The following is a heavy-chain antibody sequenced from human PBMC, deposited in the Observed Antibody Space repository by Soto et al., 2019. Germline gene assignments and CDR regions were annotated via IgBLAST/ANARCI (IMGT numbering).Heavy chain of an antibody. CDR1: GYSFTSYW. Sequence: GESLKTSCKGSGYSFTSYWISWVRQMPGKGLEWMGRIYPSDSYTNYSPSFQGHVTIAADKSISTAYLQWSSLKASDTAMYYCARHLTADIVVVPAATYGMDVWGQGTTVTVSS. D-gene: IGHD2-2*01. CDR2: IYPSDSYT. CDR3: ARHLTADIVVVPAATYGMDV. V-gene: IGHV5-10-1*01. J-gene: IGHJ6*02.